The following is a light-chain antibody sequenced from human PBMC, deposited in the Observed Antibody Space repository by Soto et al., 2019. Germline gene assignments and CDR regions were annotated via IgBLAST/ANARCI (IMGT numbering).Light chain of an antibody. CDR1: QSVSSN. J-gene: IGKJ1*01. CDR2: DAS. V-gene: IGKV3-11*01. Sequence: IVLTQSPATLSVSPGERATLSCRASQSVSSNLAWYQQKPGQAPRLLIYDASNRASGVPAKFSGSGSGTDFTLTISDLEPADFGLYYCQQRLNWPPNFGQGTKVDIK. CDR3: QQRLNWPPN.